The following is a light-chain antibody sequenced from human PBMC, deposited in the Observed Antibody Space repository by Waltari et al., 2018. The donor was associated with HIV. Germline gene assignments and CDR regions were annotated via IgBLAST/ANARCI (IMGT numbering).Light chain of an antibody. J-gene: IGKJ1*01. CDR1: QSVSSSY. CDR3: QQYRSSSWT. Sequence: EIVLTQSPGTLSLSPGERATLSCRASQSVSSSYLAWYQQKPGQAPRLLIYGPSSRATGIPDRFSGSGSGTDFTLTISRLEPEDFAVYYCQQYRSSSWTFGQGTKVEIK. V-gene: IGKV3-20*01. CDR2: GPS.